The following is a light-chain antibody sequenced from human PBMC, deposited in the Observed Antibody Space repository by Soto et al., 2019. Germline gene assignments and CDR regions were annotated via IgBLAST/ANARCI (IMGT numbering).Light chain of an antibody. J-gene: IGKJ1*01. CDR2: ATS. V-gene: IGKV1-39*01. CDR3: QRSYYSWT. CDR1: QSISSY. Sequence: DIQMTQSPSSLSASVGDRVTISCRASQSISSYFNWYQQKPGKVPKLLIYATSSLQSGVPSRFSGSGSGTDFTLTISNLQPEDSATYYCQRSYYSWTFGQGTKVHIK.